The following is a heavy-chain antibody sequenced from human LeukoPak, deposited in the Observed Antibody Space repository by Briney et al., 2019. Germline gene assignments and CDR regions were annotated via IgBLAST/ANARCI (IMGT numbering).Heavy chain of an antibody. CDR1: GFNFSRFW. CDR3: ARDVYGYTYGYYDY. V-gene: IGHV3-7*04. J-gene: IGHJ4*02. D-gene: IGHD5-18*01. Sequence: GRSLRLSCAASGFNFSRFWMSWVRQAPGKGLEWVANINQNGGDKYYVDSVKGRFTISRDNAKNSLDLQMNSLRAEDTAVYYCARDVYGYTYGYYDYWGQGILVTVSS. CDR2: INQNGGDK.